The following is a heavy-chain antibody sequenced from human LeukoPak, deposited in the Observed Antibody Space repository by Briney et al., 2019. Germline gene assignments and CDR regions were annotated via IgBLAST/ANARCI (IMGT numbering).Heavy chain of an antibody. J-gene: IGHJ6*03. CDR1: GYTFTDYY. Sequence: SVKDSCKASGYTFTDYYMHWVRQAPGQGLAGMGWINPNSGGTNYAQKFQGRVTMTRDTSISTAYMELSRLRSDDTAVYYCARDPRDHSSSPHYYYYYYMDVWGKGTTVTVSS. CDR3: ARDPRDHSSSPHYYYYYYMDV. CDR2: INPNSGGT. D-gene: IGHD6-6*01. V-gene: IGHV1-2*02.